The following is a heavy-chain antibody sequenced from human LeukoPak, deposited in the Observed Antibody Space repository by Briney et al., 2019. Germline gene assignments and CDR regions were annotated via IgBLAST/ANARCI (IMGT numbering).Heavy chain of an antibody. J-gene: IGHJ2*01. CDR3: ASPLGARNWYFDL. Sequence: GGSLRLSCAASGFTFDDYTMSWVRQAPGKGLEWVSGINWNGGSTGYVDSVKGRFTISRDNAKNSLYLQMNSLRAEDTAVYYCASPLGARNWYFDLWGRGTLVTVSS. CDR2: INWNGGST. V-gene: IGHV3-20*04. CDR1: GFTFDDYT. D-gene: IGHD7-27*01.